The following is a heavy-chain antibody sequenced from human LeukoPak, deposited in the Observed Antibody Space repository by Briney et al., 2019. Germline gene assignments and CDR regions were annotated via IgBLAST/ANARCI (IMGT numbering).Heavy chain of an antibody. CDR2: IIPIFGTA. CDR3: ARDLGYDILTGYYPRWFDP. V-gene: IGHV1-69*06. D-gene: IGHD3-9*01. J-gene: IGHJ5*02. CDR1: GGTFSSYA. Sequence: SVKVSCKASGGTFSSYAISWVRQAPGQGLEWMGGIIPIFGTANYAQKFQGRVTITADKSTSTAYMELSSLRSEDTAVYYCARDLGYDILTGYYPRWFDPWGQGTLVTVSS.